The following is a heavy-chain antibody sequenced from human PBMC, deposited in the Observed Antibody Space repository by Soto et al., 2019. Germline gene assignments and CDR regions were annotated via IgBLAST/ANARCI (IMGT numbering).Heavy chain of an antibody. CDR1: GFTSRFTFNNYA. CDR2: ISVTGEST. Sequence: PGGSLRLSCAASGFTSRFTFNNYAMSWVRQAPGKGLEWVSSISVTGESTNYADSVKGRFTVSRDNSKNTVYVQMNSLRAEDTAVYYCVAYGGNVDYWGQGTLVTVSS. V-gene: IGHV3-23*01. CDR3: VAYGGNVDY. J-gene: IGHJ4*02. D-gene: IGHD2-15*01.